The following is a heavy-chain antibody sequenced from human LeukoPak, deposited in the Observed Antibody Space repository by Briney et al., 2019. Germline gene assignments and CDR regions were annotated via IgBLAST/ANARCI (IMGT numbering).Heavy chain of an antibody. CDR1: GFTFSSYG. V-gene: IGHV3-21*01. D-gene: IGHD3-22*01. J-gene: IGHJ4*02. CDR2: ITSSNNHV. Sequence: PGGSLRLSCAASGFTFSSYGMHWVRQAPGKGLEWVSSITSSNNHVYYADSVEGRFTISRDNAKKSLFLQMNSLRAEDTAVYYCARGFFSWNDDSGYTFYLDRWGQGTLVTVSS. CDR3: ARGFFSWNDDSGYTFYLDR.